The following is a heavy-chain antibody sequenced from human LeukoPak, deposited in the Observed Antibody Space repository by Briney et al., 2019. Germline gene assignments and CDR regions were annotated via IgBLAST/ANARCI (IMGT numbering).Heavy chain of an antibody. Sequence: GGSLRLSCAASGFTFSNFDMHWARQATGRGLEWVSAIGTAGDTYYPGSVKGRFTISRENAKNSLYLQMHSLRAGDTAVYYCARSRTTWDGIDVWGQGTTVTVSS. CDR1: GFTFSNFD. CDR2: IGTAGDT. V-gene: IGHV3-13*01. J-gene: IGHJ6*02. CDR3: ARSRTTWDGIDV. D-gene: IGHD1-14*01.